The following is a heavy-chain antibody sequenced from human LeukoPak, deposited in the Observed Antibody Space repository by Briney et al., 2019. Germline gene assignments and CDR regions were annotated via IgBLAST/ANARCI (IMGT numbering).Heavy chain of an antibody. D-gene: IGHD6-19*01. J-gene: IGHJ3*02. V-gene: IGHV3-7*01. CDR3: ARYGNGEWLAHYSFEI. CDR2: INQDVSEK. CDR1: GFAFGRYS. Sequence: GGFLRLSCAAAGFAFGRYSMNWVRQTPGKGLEWVANINQDVSEKYYVDSVKGRFTISRDNADNSVYLQMNNLKAGDTAVYYCARYGNGEWLAHYSFEIWGQGTMVTVSS.